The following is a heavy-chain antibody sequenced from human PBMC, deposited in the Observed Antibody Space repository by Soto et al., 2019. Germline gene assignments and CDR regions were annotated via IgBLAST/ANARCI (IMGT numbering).Heavy chain of an antibody. CDR1: GYTFIDSF. CDR3: ARNLGGYDLYGPDS. CDR2: TNPNSGAT. V-gene: IGHV1-2*02. D-gene: IGHD5-12*01. Sequence: QVHLVQSGAEVKKPGASVKVSCTASGYTFIDSFIHWFRQAPGQGLEWMGWTNPNSGATEFAQKLQGRVTMTRDTSISTAYMELSRLKSDDTAVYYCARNLGGYDLYGPDSWGQGTLVTVSS. J-gene: IGHJ4*02.